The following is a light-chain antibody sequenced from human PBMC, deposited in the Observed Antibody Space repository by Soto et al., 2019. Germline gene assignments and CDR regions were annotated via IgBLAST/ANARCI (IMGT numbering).Light chain of an antibody. V-gene: IGKV3-11*01. CDR2: EAS. Sequence: IVLTQSPATLSLSPGERATLSCRASQSVGSFVAWYQQKPGQAPRLLIYEASIRATGIPARFSGSGSGTDFTLTISSLEPEDFAIYYCLQRRLWLTSGGGTKVEIK. J-gene: IGKJ4*01. CDR1: QSVGSF. CDR3: LQRRLWLT.